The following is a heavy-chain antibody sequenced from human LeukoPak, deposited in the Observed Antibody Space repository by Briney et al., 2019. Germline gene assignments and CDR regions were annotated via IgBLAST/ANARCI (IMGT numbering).Heavy chain of an antibody. Sequence: AGGSLRLSCAASGFTFDDYAIHWVRQVPGKVLEWVSLISGDGVSTYYADSVKGRFTISRDNRKNSLYLQMNSLRTEDTALYYCAKDLGPSGAGWFDPWGQGTLVTVSS. D-gene: IGHD7-27*01. CDR3: AKDLGPSGAGWFDP. CDR1: GFTFDDYA. V-gene: IGHV3-43*02. CDR2: ISGDGVST. J-gene: IGHJ5*02.